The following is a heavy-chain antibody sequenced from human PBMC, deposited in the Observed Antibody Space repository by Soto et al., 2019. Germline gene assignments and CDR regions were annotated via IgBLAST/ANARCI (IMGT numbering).Heavy chain of an antibody. CDR3: ARYRREAVAGYTLDN. CDR1: GGSISSNY. J-gene: IGHJ4*02. D-gene: IGHD6-13*01. V-gene: IGHV4-59*01. Sequence: SETLSLTCTVSGGSISSNYWTWIRQPPGKGLEWIGYVYNSGGTNYNPSLKSRVTISEDTSKSQFSLKVNSMTAADTAVYYCARYRREAVAGYTLDNWGQGILVTVSS. CDR2: VYNSGGT.